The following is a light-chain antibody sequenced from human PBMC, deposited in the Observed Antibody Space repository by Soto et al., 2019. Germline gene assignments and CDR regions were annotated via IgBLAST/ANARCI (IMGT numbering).Light chain of an antibody. J-gene: IGKJ2*01. CDR2: GAS. V-gene: IGKV3-20*01. CDR3: QQYGRSPHT. CDR1: QRVSSSY. Sequence: EIVLTQSPGTLSLSPGERATLSCRASQRVSSSYLAWYQHKPGQAPRLLIYGASSRATGIPDRFSGSGSGTDFTLTISRLEPEDFAVYYCQQYGRSPHTFGQGTKLEIK.